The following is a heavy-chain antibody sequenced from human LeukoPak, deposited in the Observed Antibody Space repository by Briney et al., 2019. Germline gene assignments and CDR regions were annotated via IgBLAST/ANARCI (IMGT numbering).Heavy chain of an antibody. Sequence: GGSLSLSCAASGFTVSSNYMSWVRQAPGKGLEWVSTISGSGGSTYYADSVKGRFTISRDNSKNTLYLQMSSLRAEDTAVYYCAKGGYYDTRSYYAFDYWGQGTLVTVSS. J-gene: IGHJ4*02. CDR3: AKGGYYDTRSYYAFDY. V-gene: IGHV3-23*01. CDR1: GFTVSSNY. D-gene: IGHD3-22*01. CDR2: ISGSGGST.